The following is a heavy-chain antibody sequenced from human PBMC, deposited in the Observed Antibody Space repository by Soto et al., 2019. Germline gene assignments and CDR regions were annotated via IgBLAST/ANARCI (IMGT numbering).Heavy chain of an antibody. V-gene: IGHV4-39*02. CDR2: VYHSGGS. CDR1: GVSIHNSHSF. CDR3: GRVVEGAIRHTDSDS. D-gene: IGHD2-15*01. Sequence: SETLSLTCAVSGVSIHNSHSFWGWIRQPPGKGLEFIGSVYHSGGSYYNPSLKGRVTISVDTSNNQISLRVNSVTAADTAVYYCGRVVEGAIRHTDSDSWGQGMLVTVSS. J-gene: IGHJ5*02.